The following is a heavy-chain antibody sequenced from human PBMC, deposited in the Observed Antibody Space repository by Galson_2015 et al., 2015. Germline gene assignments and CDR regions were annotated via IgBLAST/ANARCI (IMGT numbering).Heavy chain of an antibody. J-gene: IGHJ4*02. CDR2: IWYDGSNK. CDR3: VRPQFSGTYYPFDH. CDR1: GFSFGNYG. Sequence: SLRLSCAASGFSFGNYGMHWVRQAPGKGPEWVALIWYDGSNKYYADSVKGRFTISRDNSKNTLYLQMNSLRAEDSAVYYCVRPQFSGTYYPFDHWGQGTLVTVSS. D-gene: IGHD1-26*01. V-gene: IGHV3-33*01.